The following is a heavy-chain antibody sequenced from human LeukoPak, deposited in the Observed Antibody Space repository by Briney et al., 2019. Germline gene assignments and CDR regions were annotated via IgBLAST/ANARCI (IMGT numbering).Heavy chain of an antibody. CDR3: ARGNYDYVWGGIDY. V-gene: IGHV4-61*02. CDR2: IYTSGST. J-gene: IGHJ4*02. D-gene: IGHD3-16*01. Sequence: SETLSLTCTVSGGSISSGSYYWSWIRQPAGKGLEWIGRIYTSGSTNYNPSLKSRVTISVDTSKNQFSLKLSSVTAADTAVYYCARGNYDYVWGGIDYWGQGTLVTVSS. CDR1: GGSISSGSYY.